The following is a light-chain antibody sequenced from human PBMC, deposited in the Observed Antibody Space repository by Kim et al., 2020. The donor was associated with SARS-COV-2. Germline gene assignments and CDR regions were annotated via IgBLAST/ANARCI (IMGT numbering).Light chain of an antibody. Sequence: GQSITISCSGTSSDVGDYNYVSWYQQHPGKAPKLMIYDVSNRPSGVSNRFSGSKSGNTASLTISGLQAEDEADYYCSSYTSSSTQVFGGGTQLTVL. CDR1: SSDVGDYNY. V-gene: IGLV2-14*03. J-gene: IGLJ3*02. CDR3: SSYTSSSTQV. CDR2: DVS.